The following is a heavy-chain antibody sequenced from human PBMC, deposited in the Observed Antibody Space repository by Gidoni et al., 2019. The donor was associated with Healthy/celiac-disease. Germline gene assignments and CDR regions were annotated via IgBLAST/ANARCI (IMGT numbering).Heavy chain of an antibody. CDR3: ANPGEAYSGYGRAFDI. D-gene: IGHD5-12*01. CDR1: GFTFSSYA. J-gene: IGHJ3*02. V-gene: IGHV3-23*01. CDR2: ISGSGGST. Sequence: EVQLLESGGGLVQPGGSLRLSCAASGFTFSSYAMSWVRQAPGKGLEWVSAISGSGGSTYYADSVKGRFTISRDNSKNTLYLQMNSLRAEDTAVYDCANPGEAYSGYGRAFDIWGQGTMVTVSS.